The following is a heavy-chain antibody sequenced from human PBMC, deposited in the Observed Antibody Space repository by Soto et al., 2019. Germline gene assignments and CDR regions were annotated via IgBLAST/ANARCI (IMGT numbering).Heavy chain of an antibody. V-gene: IGHV4-39*01. D-gene: IGHD4-4*01. CDR3: ARTTGRHLDF. Sequence: PSETLSLTCTVSYGSISVSNVSGGWVRQPPGKGLEWIRNIAYSATAYFNPSLGTRVTFPVDTSKNQFSLTLYSVTAADTDVYYCARTTGRHLDFWGQGILVTVSS. CDR2: IAYSATA. CDR1: YGSISVSNVS. J-gene: IGHJ4*02.